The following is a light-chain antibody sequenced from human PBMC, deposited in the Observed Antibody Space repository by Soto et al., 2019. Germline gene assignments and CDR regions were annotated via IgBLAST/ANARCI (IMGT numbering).Light chain of an antibody. CDR3: MQGTQLPRA. Sequence: DIVLTQSPLSSPVTPGQPASISCRSSQSLVHWNGNTYLYWLHQRPGQPPRFLIYKVSNRISGVPDRFSGSGAGTDFTLTISRVESEDVGMYYCMQGTQLPRAFGQGTKVEIK. J-gene: IGKJ1*01. CDR2: KVS. V-gene: IGKV2-24*01. CDR1: QSLVHWNGNTY.